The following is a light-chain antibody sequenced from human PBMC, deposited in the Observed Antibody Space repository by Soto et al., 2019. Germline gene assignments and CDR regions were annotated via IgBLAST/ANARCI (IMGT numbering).Light chain of an antibody. Sequence: EIVLTQSPGTLSLSPGERATLSCRASQSVSSSSLAWYQQRPGQAPRLLIYGASTSATGIPDRFSGSGSGTDFTLTISSLEPEDFAVYFCQQYGNSPRTFGQGTKVEIK. CDR2: GAS. CDR1: QSVSSSS. J-gene: IGKJ1*01. CDR3: QQYGNSPRT. V-gene: IGKV3-20*01.